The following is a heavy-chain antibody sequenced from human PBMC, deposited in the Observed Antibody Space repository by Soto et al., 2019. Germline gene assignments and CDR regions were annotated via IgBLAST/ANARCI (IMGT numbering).Heavy chain of an antibody. V-gene: IGHV1-18*01. J-gene: IGHJ4*02. CDR3: ARDSYYCDSKGYYEPDY. CDR2: ISTYNGNT. Sequence: QVQLVQSGAEVKKPGASVKVSCKASGYTFTSYGISWVRQAHGQGLEWMGWISTYNGNTNYAQKLQGRVTMTTDTSTSTAYMELRSLRSDDTAVYYCARDSYYCDSKGYYEPDYWGQGTLGTVSS. D-gene: IGHD3-22*01. CDR1: GYTFTSYG.